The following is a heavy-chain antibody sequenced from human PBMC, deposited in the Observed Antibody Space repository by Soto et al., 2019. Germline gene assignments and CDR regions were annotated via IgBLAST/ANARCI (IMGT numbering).Heavy chain of an antibody. CDR2: ISGSGGST. V-gene: IGHV3-23*01. Sequence: EVQLLESGGGLVQPGGSLRLSCAASGFTFSSYAMSWVRQAPGKGLEWVSAISGSGGSTYYADSVKGRFTISRDNSKNTLYLQMNSLRAEDTAVYYCAKGSLYDILTLVEFDPWGQGTLVTVSS. CDR3: AKGSLYDILTLVEFDP. J-gene: IGHJ5*02. D-gene: IGHD3-9*01. CDR1: GFTFSSYA.